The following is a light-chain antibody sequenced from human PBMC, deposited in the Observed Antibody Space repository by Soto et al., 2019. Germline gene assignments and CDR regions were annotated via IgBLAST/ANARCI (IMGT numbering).Light chain of an antibody. CDR3: CSYAGSFYV. Sequence: QSALTQPASVSGSPGQSITISCTGTSSDVGSYNLVSWYQQHPGKAPKLMIYEGSKRPSGVSNRFSGSKSGNTASLTISGLQAEDEADYYCCSYAGSFYVFGTGTKLTDL. J-gene: IGLJ1*01. V-gene: IGLV2-23*01. CDR2: EGS. CDR1: SSDVGSYNL.